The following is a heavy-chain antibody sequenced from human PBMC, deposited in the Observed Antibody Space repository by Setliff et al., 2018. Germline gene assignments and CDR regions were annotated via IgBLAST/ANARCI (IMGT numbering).Heavy chain of an antibody. D-gene: IGHD6-19*01. J-gene: IGHJ6*03. CDR2: IYIGGGA. CDR3: AREQWLDPPGYYYMDV. V-gene: IGHV4-4*07. Sequence: SETLSLTCTVSGGSISSYYWSWIRLPAGKGLEWIGHIYIGGGANYNPSLKSRVTMSIDTSKNQFSLKLNSVTAADMAVYYCAREQWLDPPGYYYMDVWAKGTTVTVSS. CDR1: GGSISSYY.